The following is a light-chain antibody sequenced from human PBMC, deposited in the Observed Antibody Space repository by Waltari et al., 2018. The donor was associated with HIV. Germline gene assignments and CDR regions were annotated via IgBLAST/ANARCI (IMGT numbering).Light chain of an antibody. V-gene: IGLV1-44*01. CDR2: SYV. CDR3: ATWDDSLNAWV. J-gene: IGLJ3*02. Sequence: QPALNQSPSASGTPGQRVIISCYGSSSNIGSTTVTRYQQFPGTAPTLLIYSYVQRPSGVPERFSGSKSATSASLAISGLRSEDEADYYCATWDDSLNAWVFGGGTKLTVL. CDR1: SSNIGSTT.